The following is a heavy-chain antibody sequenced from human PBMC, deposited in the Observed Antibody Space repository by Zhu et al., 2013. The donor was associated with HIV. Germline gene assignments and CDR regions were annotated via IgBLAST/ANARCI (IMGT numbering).Heavy chain of an antibody. CDR3: ARAASHCGGFSCFGLDS. J-gene: IGHJ4*02. CDR2: INPSGGSS. D-gene: IGHD2-21*01. V-gene: IGHV1-46*01. CDR1: GYTFTDYY. Sequence: QVQLVQSGTEVKKPGASVKIACKTSGYTFTDYYLHWVRQAPGQGLDWLGMINPSGGSSSYGQTFRGKISLTAATSTSTVYLALTNLRSDDTAVYYCARAASHCGGFSCFGLDSWGQGNXGRSLL.